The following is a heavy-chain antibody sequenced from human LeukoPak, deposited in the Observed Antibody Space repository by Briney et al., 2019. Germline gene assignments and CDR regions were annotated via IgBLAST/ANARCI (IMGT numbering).Heavy chain of an antibody. V-gene: IGHV1-3*01. D-gene: IGHD1-20*01. J-gene: IGHJ4*02. Sequence: ASVKVSCKASGYTFTSYAMHWVRQAPGQRLEWMGWINAGNGNTKYSQKFQGRVTITRDTSASTVYMEMSRLTSEDTGVYYCAKFRGVTGTTSYFDYWGQGTLVTVSS. CDR3: AKFRGVTGTTSYFDY. CDR2: INAGNGNT. CDR1: GYTFTSYA.